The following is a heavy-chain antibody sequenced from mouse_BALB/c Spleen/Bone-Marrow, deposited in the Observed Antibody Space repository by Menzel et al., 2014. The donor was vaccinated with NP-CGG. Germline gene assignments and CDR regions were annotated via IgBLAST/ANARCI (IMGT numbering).Heavy chain of an antibody. V-gene: IGHV1S16*01. CDR3: TQLGRFAY. CDR1: GYTFTNYY. Sequence: VKLQESGAELVKPGASVKLSCKASGYTFTNYYMYWVKQRPGQGLEWIGEINPSNGGTNFNEKFKSTATLTVDKSSSTVYTQLSSLTSEDSAVYYCTQLGRFAYWGQGTLVTVSA. CDR2: INPSNGGT. D-gene: IGHD4-1*02. J-gene: IGHJ3*01.